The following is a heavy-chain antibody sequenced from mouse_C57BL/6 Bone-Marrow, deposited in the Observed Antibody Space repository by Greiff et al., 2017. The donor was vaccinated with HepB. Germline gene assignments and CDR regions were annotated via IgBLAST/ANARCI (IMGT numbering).Heavy chain of an antibody. V-gene: IGHV5-4*03. CDR1: GFTFSSYA. D-gene: IGHD2-1*01. CDR3: ARLYGNPSYFDY. Sequence: EVNVVESGGGLVKPGGSLKLSCAASGFTFSSYAMSWVRQTPEKRREWVATISDGGSYTYYPDNVKGRFTISRDNAKNNRYLQMSHLKSEDTAMYYCARLYGNPSYFDYWGQGTTLTVSS. CDR2: ISDGGSYT. J-gene: IGHJ2*01.